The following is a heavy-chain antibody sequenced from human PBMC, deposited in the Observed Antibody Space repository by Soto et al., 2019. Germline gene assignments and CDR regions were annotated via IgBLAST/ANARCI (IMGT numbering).Heavy chain of an antibody. V-gene: IGHV4-59*01. CDR2: IYYSGST. CDR1: GGSTSSYY. CDR3: ARVPGP. Sequence: SETLSLTCSVSGGSTSSYYWSWIRQPPGKGLEWIGYIYYSGSTDYSPSLKSRVTMSIDTSQNQVSLKLTSVTTADTAVYYCARVPGPWGQGTLVTVSS. J-gene: IGHJ5*02.